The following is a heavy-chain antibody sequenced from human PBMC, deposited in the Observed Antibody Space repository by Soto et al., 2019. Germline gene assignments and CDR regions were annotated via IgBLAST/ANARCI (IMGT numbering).Heavy chain of an antibody. V-gene: IGHV4-59*08. J-gene: IGHJ5*02. Sequence: SETLSLTCTVSGGSISSYYWSWIRQPPGKGLEWIGYIYYSGSTNYNPSLKSRVTISVDTSKNQFSLKLSSVTAADTAVYYCARFYCSSTSCYSNWFDPWGQGTLVTVSS. D-gene: IGHD2-2*02. CDR1: GGSISSYY. CDR2: IYYSGST. CDR3: ARFYCSSTSCYSNWFDP.